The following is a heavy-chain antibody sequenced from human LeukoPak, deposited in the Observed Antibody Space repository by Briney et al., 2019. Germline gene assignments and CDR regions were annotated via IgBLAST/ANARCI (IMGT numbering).Heavy chain of an antibody. CDR2: ISGSGGST. D-gene: IGHD2-2*01. CDR3: ARLSSVSRALPDAKDWFDP. CDR1: GFTFSSYA. Sequence: GGSLRLSCAASGFTFSSYAMSWVRQAPGKGLEWVSAISGSGGSTYYADSVKGRFTISRDNSKNTLYLQMNSLRAEDTAVYYCARLSSVSRALPDAKDWFDPWGQGTLVTVSS. J-gene: IGHJ5*02. V-gene: IGHV3-23*01.